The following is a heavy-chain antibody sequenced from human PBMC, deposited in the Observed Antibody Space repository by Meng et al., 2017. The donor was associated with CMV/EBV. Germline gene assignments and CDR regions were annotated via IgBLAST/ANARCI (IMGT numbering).Heavy chain of an antibody. V-gene: IGHV1-2*02. D-gene: IGHD1-1*01. Sequence: QVQLVQPGAEVKSPGASVKVSCQTSGCRFSDHYMHWVRQAPGQGLEWMGWIYPNSGGTHYAQKFQDRVTMTRDTSISTVYMELSRLTSDDTAVYYCVRDHNWGPDYWGQGTLVTVSS. CDR3: VRDHNWGPDY. CDR1: GCRFSDHY. J-gene: IGHJ4*02. CDR2: IYPNSGGT.